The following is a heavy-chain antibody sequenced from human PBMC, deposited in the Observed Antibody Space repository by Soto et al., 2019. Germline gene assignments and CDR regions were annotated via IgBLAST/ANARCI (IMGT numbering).Heavy chain of an antibody. CDR1: GFTFISYG. D-gene: IGHD3-22*01. J-gene: IGHJ4*02. V-gene: IGHV3-30*18. CDR3: VKVSARDYGHSSVYTFDY. CDR2: ISYDGSNK. Sequence: GGSLRLSCAASGFTFISYGMHWVRQAPGKGLEWVAVISYDGSNKYYADSVKGRFTISRDNSKNTLYLQMNSLRAAETALYYSVKVSARDYGHSSVYTFDYWGKGNRFAV.